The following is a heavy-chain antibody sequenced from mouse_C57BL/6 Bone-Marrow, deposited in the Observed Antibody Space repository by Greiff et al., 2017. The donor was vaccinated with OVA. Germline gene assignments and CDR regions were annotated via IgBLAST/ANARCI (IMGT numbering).Heavy chain of an antibody. CDR1: GYTFTSYW. Sequence: QVQLQQPGAELVRPGSSVKLSCKASGYTFTSYWMHWVKQRPIQGLEWIGNIDPSDSETHSNQKFKDKATLTVDKSSSTAYMQLRSLSSEDSAVYCCASNWFAYWGQGTMVTVSA. V-gene: IGHV1-52*01. J-gene: IGHJ3*01. CDR2: IDPSDSET. CDR3: ASNWFAY.